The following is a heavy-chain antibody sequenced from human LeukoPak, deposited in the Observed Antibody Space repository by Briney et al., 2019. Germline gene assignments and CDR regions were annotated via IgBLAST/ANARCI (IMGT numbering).Heavy chain of an antibody. CDR3: ARERISRSGYYVSWFDP. Sequence: PGGSLRLSCAASGFTFSSYSMNWVRQAPGKGLEWVSSISSSSSYIYYADSVKGRFTISRDNAKNSLYLQMNSLRAEDTAVYYCARERISRSGYYVSWFDPWGQGTLVTVSS. V-gene: IGHV3-21*01. CDR2: ISSSSSYI. D-gene: IGHD3-22*01. CDR1: GFTFSSYS. J-gene: IGHJ5*02.